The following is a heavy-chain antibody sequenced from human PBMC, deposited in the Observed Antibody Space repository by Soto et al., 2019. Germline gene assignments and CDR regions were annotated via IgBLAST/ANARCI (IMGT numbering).Heavy chain of an antibody. CDR1: GFTFSSYW. V-gene: IGHV3-74*01. J-gene: IGHJ4*02. CDR2: INSDGSST. D-gene: IGHD3-22*01. Sequence: GGSLRLSCAASGFTFSSYWMHWVRQAPGKGLVWVSRINSDGSSTSYADSVKGRFTISRDNAKNTLYLQMNSLRAEDTAVYYCARDPYYYDSSGYRKGFDYWGQGTLVTVSS. CDR3: ARDPYYYDSSGYRKGFDY.